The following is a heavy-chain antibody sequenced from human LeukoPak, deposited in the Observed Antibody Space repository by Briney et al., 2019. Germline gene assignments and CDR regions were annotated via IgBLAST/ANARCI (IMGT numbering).Heavy chain of an antibody. Sequence: GGSLRLSCAASGFTFSSYSMNWVRQAPGKGLEWVSYISSSSSTIYYADSVKGRFTISRDNAKNSLYLQMNSLRAEDTAVYYCARESRGGYCSGGSCYSSDDAFDIWGQGTMVTVSS. J-gene: IGHJ3*02. CDR3: ARESRGGYCSGGSCYSSDDAFDI. D-gene: IGHD2-15*01. V-gene: IGHV3-48*01. CDR1: GFTFSSYS. CDR2: ISSSSSTI.